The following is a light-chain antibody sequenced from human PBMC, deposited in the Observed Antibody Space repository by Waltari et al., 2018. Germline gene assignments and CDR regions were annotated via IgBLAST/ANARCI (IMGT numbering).Light chain of an antibody. CDR3: QQYSSRPQT. CDR2: GAS. CDR1: QSVSGK. Sequence: EIVMTQSPATLSVSPGESATLSCRASQSVSGKLAWYQQKAGQAPRLLIYGASTRATDIPDRFSGSGSATEFTLTISSLQSEDFAVYYCQQYSSRPQTFGHGTKVEIK. J-gene: IGKJ1*01. V-gene: IGKV3-15*01.